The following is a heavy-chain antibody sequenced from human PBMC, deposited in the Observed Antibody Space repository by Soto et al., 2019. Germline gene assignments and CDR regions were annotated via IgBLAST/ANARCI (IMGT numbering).Heavy chain of an antibody. D-gene: IGHD6-6*01. Sequence: SVKFSCKSSGGTFSSYAISWVRQAPGQGLEWMGGIIPIFGTANYAQKFQGRVTITADESTSTAYMELSSLRSEDTAVYYCASTIAAVYCYGMGVWGQGTRGTVS. V-gene: IGHV1-69*13. CDR3: ASTIAAVYCYGMGV. J-gene: IGHJ6*02. CDR1: GGTFSSYA. CDR2: IIPIFGTA.